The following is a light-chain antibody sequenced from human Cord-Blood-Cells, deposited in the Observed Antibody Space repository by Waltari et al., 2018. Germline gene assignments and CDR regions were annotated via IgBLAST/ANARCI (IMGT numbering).Light chain of an antibody. J-gene: IGKJ1*01. Sequence: DIQMTKSPSTLSASVGGRVTITCRASQSISSWLAWYQQKPGKAPKLLIYDASSLESGVPSRFSGSGSGTEFTLTISSLQPDDFATYYCQQYNSYWTFGQGTKMEIK. CDR2: DAS. CDR1: QSISSW. V-gene: IGKV1-5*01. CDR3: QQYNSYWT.